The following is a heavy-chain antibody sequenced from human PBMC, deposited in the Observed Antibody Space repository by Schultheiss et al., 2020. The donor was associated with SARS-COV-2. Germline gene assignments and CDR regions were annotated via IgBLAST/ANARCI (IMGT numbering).Heavy chain of an antibody. J-gene: IGHJ6*02. Sequence: SQTLSLTCTVSGGSISSYYWSWIRQPPGKGLEWIGYIYYSGSTNYNPSLKSRVTISVDTSKNQFSLKMSSVTAADTAVYYCARDFRELFSYYYYGMDVWGQGTTVTVSS. V-gene: IGHV4-59*12. CDR3: ARDFRELFSYYYYGMDV. CDR2: IYYSGST. CDR1: GGSISSYY. D-gene: IGHD3-10*01.